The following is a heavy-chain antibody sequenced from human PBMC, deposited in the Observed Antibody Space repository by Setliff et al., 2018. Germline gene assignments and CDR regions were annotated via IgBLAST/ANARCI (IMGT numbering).Heavy chain of an antibody. Sequence: PGGSLRLSCAASGFTFSNAWMSWVRQAPGKGLEWVGRIKSKTDGGTTDYAAPVKGRFTISRDDSKNTLYLQMNSLKTEDTAVYYCTTDLGIVGATGMGAHYYYYMDVWGKGTTVTVSS. CDR1: GFTFSNAW. V-gene: IGHV3-15*01. CDR3: TTDLGIVGATGMGAHYYYYMDV. D-gene: IGHD1-26*01. CDR2: IKSKTDGGTT. J-gene: IGHJ6*03.